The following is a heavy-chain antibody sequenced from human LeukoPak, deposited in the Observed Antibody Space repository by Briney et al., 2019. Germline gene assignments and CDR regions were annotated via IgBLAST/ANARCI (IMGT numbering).Heavy chain of an antibody. J-gene: IGHJ6*02. V-gene: IGHV1-18*01. CDR3: ARSPYCGGDCYLSYYGMDV. CDR2: ISAYNGNT. Sequence: ASVKVSCKASGYTFTSYGISWVRQAPGQGLEWMGWISAYNGNTNYAQKLQGRVTMTTDTSTSTAYMELRSLRSDDTAVYYCARSPYCGGDCYLSYYGMDVWGQGTTVTVSS. D-gene: IGHD2-21*02. CDR1: GYTFTSYG.